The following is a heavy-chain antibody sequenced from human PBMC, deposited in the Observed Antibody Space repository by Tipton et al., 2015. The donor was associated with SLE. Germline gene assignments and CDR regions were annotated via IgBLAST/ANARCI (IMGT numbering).Heavy chain of an antibody. CDR3: ANIISSWLYYYYYGMDV. CDR2: IRYDGRNK. D-gene: IGHD6-13*01. J-gene: IGHJ6*02. V-gene: IGHV3-30*02. CDR1: GFTFSSYG. Sequence: SLRLSCAASGFTFSSYGMHWVRQAPGKGLEWVAFIRYDGRNKYYADSVKGRFTISRDNSKNTLYLQMNSLRAEDTAVYYCANIISSWLYYYYYGMDVWGQGTTVTVSS.